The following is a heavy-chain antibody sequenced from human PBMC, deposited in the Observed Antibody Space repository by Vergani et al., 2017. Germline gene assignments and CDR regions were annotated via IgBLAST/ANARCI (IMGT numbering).Heavy chain of an antibody. CDR3: TSCLPPYCYYYYMDV. J-gene: IGHJ6*03. Sequence: QLQLQESGPGLVKPSETLSLTCTVSGGSISSSSYYWGWIRQPPGKGLEWIGSIYYSGSTYYNPSLKSRVTISVDTSKNQFSLKLSSVTAADTAVYYCTSCLPPYCYYYYMDVWGKGTTVTVSS. V-gene: IGHV4-39*01. CDR2: IYYSGST. CDR1: GGSISSSSYY.